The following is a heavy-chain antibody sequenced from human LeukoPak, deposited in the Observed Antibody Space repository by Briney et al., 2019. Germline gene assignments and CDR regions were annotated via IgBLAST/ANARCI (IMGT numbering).Heavy chain of an antibody. V-gene: IGHV1-2*02. J-gene: IGHJ4*02. CDR3: ARRPINCIITNCYVDY. Sequence: ASLKVSCKASVYTFTNFYIHWVRQAPGQGLEWMGWMNPNSGDTSYAREFQDRVTMTRDTSLSTAYMELSRLRSDDTAVYFCARRPINCIITNCYVDYWGQGTLVTVSS. D-gene: IGHD2-2*01. CDR1: VYTFTNFY. CDR2: MNPNSGDT.